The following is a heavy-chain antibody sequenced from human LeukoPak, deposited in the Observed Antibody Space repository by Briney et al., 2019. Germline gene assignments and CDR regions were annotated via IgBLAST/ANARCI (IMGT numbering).Heavy chain of an antibody. CDR2: IYYSGST. CDR3: ARTTRGEDY. CDR1: GGSISSSSYY. D-gene: IGHD3-16*01. Sequence: SETLSLTCTVSGGSISSSSYYWGWIRQPPGKGLEWIGSIYYSGSTYYNPSLKSRVTISVDTSKNQFSLKLSSVTAADTAVYYCARTTRGEDYWGQGTLVTVSS. V-gene: IGHV4-39*07. J-gene: IGHJ4*02.